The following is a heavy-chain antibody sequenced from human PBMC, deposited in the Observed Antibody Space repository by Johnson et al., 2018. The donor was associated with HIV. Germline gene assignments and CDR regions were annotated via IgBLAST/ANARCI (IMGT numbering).Heavy chain of an antibody. CDR2: ITWNGGST. CDR3: ARVRIWWELHGTVSAFDI. J-gene: IGHJ3*02. Sequence: VQLVESGGGVVRPGGSLRLSCAASGFTFDDYGMSWVRQAPGKGLEWASGITWNGGSTGYADSVKGRFTISRDNAKNSLYLQMNSLRAEDTAVYYCARVRIWWELHGTVSAFDIWGQGTMVTVSS. V-gene: IGHV3-20*04. D-gene: IGHD1-26*01. CDR1: GFTFDDYG.